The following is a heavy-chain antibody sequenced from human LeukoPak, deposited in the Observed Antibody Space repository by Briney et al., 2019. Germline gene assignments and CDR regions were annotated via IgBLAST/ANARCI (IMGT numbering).Heavy chain of an antibody. D-gene: IGHD3-3*02. CDR1: GDSVSSNSAA. CDR2: TYYRSKWYN. Sequence: SQTLSLTCAISGDSVSSNSAAWNWIRQSPSRGLEWLGRTYYRSKWYNDYAVSVKSRITINPDTSNNQFSLQLNSVTPEDTAVYYCAREHLLAASTEDWFDPWGQGTLVTVSS. CDR3: AREHLLAASTEDWFDP. V-gene: IGHV6-1*01. J-gene: IGHJ5*02.